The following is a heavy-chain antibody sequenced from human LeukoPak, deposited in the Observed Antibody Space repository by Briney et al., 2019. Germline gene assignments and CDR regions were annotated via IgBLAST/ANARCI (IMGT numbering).Heavy chain of an antibody. V-gene: IGHV3-48*01. J-gene: IGHJ4*02. CDR1: GFTFSSYS. CDR3: ARENFPAYFDY. Sequence: PGGSLRLSCAASGFTFSSYSMNLVRQALGKGLEWVSYISSSSSTIYYADSVKGRFTISRDNAKNSLYLQMNSLRAEDTAAYYCARENFPAYFDYWGQGTLVTVSS. CDR2: ISSSSSTI.